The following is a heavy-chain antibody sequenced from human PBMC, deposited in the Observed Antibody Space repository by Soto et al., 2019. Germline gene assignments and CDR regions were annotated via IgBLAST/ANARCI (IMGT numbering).Heavy chain of an antibody. CDR2: MYSGGNT. CDR3: SCQPKDRTRRYNGD. Sequence: PSETLSLTCTVSGGSISSYYWSWFRQPPGKGLEWIGSMYSGGNTYYNPSLKSRVTVSVDTSKNHFSLKLTSVTAADTAMYYFSCQPKDRTRRYNGDWGQGTLVTVSS. J-gene: IGHJ4*02. CDR1: GGSISSYY. V-gene: IGHV4-59*05. D-gene: IGHD1-1*01.